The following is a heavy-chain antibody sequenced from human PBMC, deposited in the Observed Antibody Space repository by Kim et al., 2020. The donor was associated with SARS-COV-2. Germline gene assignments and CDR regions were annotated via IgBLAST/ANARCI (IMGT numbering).Heavy chain of an antibody. CDR1: GFTFSSYG. CDR2: ISYDGSNK. J-gene: IGHJ4*01. Sequence: GGSLRLSCAASGFTFSSYGMHWVRQAPGKGLEWVAVISYDGSNKYYADSVKGRFTISRDNSKNTLYLQMNSLRAEDTAVYYCAKDGPPYSYYSDMPHLD. CDR3: AKDGPPYSYYSDMPHLD. D-gene: IGHD3-10*01. V-gene: IGHV3-30*18.